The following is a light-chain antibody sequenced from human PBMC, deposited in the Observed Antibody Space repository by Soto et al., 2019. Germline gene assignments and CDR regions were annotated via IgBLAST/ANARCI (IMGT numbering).Light chain of an antibody. V-gene: IGKV1-5*01. CDR2: DAS. J-gene: IGKJ1*01. CDR3: QQYNSYWR. Sequence: DIQMTQSPSTLSASVGDRVTITCRASQSISSGLAWYQQKPGKAPKLLIYDASSLESGVPSRFSGSGSGTEFTLTISSLQPDDFATSYCQQYNSYWRFGQGTKVEIK. CDR1: QSISSG.